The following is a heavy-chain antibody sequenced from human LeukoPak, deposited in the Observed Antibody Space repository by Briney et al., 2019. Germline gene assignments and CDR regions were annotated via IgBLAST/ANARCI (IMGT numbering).Heavy chain of an antibody. CDR1: GGSCSGYY. CDR2: INHSGST. J-gene: IGHJ4*02. D-gene: IGHD3-10*01. V-gene: IGHV4-34*01. CDR3: ARVPGYGSGRFDY. Sequence: SETLSLTCAGYGGSCSGYYWSWIRQPPGKGLEWIGEINHSGSTNYNPSVKSRVTISVDTSKNQFSLKLSSVPAADTAVYYCARVPGYGSGRFDYWGQGTLVTVSS.